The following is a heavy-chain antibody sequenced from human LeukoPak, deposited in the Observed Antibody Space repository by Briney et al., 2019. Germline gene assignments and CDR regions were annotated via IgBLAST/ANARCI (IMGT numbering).Heavy chain of an antibody. V-gene: IGHV3-48*03. D-gene: IGHD2-15*01. CDR1: GFTFSSYG. Sequence: GGSLRLSCAASGFTFSSYGMNWVHQAPGKGLEWVSYISSSGSTIYYADSVKGRFTISRDNAKNSLYLQMNSLRAEDTAVYYCARVPRYCSGGSCLWGYDYWGQGTLVTVSS. CDR2: ISSSGSTI. J-gene: IGHJ4*02. CDR3: ARVPRYCSGGSCLWGYDY.